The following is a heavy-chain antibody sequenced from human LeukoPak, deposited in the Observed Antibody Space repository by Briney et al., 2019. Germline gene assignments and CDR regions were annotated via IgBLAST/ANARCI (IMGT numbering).Heavy chain of an antibody. J-gene: IGHJ4*02. CDR1: GGSFSGYY. Sequence: SKTLSLTCAVYGGSFSGYYWSWIRQPPGKGLEWIGEINHSGSTNCNPSLKSRVTISVDTSKNQFSLKLSSVTAADTAVYYCARGTAMGAFDYWGQGTLVTVSS. CDR2: INHSGST. V-gene: IGHV4-34*01. D-gene: IGHD5-18*01. CDR3: ARGTAMGAFDY.